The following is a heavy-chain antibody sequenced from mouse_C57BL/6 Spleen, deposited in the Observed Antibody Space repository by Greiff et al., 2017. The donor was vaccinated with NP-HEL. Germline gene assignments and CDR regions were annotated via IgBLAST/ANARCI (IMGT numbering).Heavy chain of an antibody. CDR1: GFTFSDYG. CDR3: ASYDGYPYYAMDY. V-gene: IGHV5-17*01. J-gene: IGHJ4*01. D-gene: IGHD2-3*01. CDR2: ISSGSSTI. Sequence: EVKLVESGGGLVKPGGSLKLSCAASGFTFSDYGMHWVRQAPEKGLEWVAYISSGSSTIYYADTVKGRFTISRDNAKNTLFLQMTSLRSEDTAMYYCASYDGYPYYAMDYWGQGTSVTVSS.